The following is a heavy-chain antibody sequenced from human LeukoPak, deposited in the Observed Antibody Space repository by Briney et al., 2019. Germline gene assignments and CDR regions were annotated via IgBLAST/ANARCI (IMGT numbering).Heavy chain of an antibody. Sequence: SVYVPCKASGGTLSIYAISCVRQAPGQGLEWMGGIIPIFGTANYAQKFQGRVTITAGESTSTAYMELSSLRSEDTAVYYCARGLRAATQSSDICGQGTMVTASS. CDR3: ARGLRAATQSSDI. V-gene: IGHV1-69*13. CDR1: GGTLSIYA. D-gene: IGHD3-16*01. CDR2: IIPIFGTA. J-gene: IGHJ3*02.